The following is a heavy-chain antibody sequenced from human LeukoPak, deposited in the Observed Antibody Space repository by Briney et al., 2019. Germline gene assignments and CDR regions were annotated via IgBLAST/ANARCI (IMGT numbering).Heavy chain of an antibody. D-gene: IGHD2-2*02. CDR2: ISSSSSTI. J-gene: IGHJ6*03. CDR3: AREDCGSTSCYIPLNYYYYYMDV. CDR1: GFTFSSYS. V-gene: IGHV3-48*04. Sequence: GGSLRLSCAASGFTFSSYSMNWVRQAPGKGLEWVSYISSSSSTIYYADSVKGRFTISRDNAKNSLYLQMNSLRAEDTAVYYCAREDCGSTSCYIPLNYYYYYMDVWGKGTTVTVSS.